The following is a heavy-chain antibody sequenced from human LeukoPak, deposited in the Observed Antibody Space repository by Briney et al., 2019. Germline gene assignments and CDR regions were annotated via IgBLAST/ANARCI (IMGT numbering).Heavy chain of an antibody. CDR3: ARDHIVVVTAIGAFDI. Sequence: PGGSLRLSCAASGFTFSSYSMNWVREAPGKGLEWVSSISSSSSYIYYADSVKGRFTISRDNAKNSLYLQMNSLRPEDTAVYYCARDHIVVVTAIGAFDIWGQGTMVTVSS. V-gene: IGHV3-21*01. CDR1: GFTFSSYS. CDR2: ISSSSSYI. J-gene: IGHJ3*02. D-gene: IGHD2-21*02.